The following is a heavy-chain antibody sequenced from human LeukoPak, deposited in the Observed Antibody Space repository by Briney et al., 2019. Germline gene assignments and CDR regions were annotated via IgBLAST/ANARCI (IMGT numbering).Heavy chain of an antibody. CDR1: QFTFSHYG. Sequence: PGGSLRLSCAASQFTFSHYGMHWVRQAPGRGLEWVAVIWNDGSATYYADSVKGRFTISRDNSRNTLYLQMTSLRAEDTAVYYRAKDAQRGFDYSNSLEYWGQGTLVTVSS. CDR2: IWNDGSAT. CDR3: AKDAQRGFDYSNSLEY. J-gene: IGHJ4*02. V-gene: IGHV3-33*03. D-gene: IGHD4-11*01.